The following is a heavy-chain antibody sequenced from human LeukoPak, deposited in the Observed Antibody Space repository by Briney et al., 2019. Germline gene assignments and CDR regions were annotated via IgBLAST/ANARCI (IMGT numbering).Heavy chain of an antibody. J-gene: IGHJ4*02. Sequence: GASVKVSCKASGGTFSSYAISWVRQAPGQGLEWMGGIIPIFGTANYAQKLQGRVTMTTDTSTSTAYMELRSLRSDDTAVYYCARDSSSWSLDHWGQGTLVTVSS. CDR3: ARDSSSWSLDH. D-gene: IGHD6-13*01. V-gene: IGHV1-69*05. CDR2: IIPIFGTA. CDR1: GGTFSSYA.